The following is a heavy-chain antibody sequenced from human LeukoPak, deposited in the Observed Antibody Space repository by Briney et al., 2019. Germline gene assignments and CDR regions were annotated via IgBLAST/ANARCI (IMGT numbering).Heavy chain of an antibody. Sequence: ASVKVSCKASGYTFIGYYMHWVRQAPGPGLEWMGWINPNSGVTNYAQKFQGRVTMTRDTSISTAYMELSRLRSDDTAVYYCARDRSSGYSYVWWFDPWGQGTLVTVSS. CDR3: ARDRSSGYSYVWWFDP. CDR1: GYTFIGYY. D-gene: IGHD5-18*01. CDR2: INPNSGVT. J-gene: IGHJ5*02. V-gene: IGHV1-2*02.